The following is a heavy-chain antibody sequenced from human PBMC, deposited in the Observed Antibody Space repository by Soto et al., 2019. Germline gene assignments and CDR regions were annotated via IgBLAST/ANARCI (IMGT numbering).Heavy chain of an antibody. CDR2: VNPSGGHT. CDR1: GDTFTDYY. V-gene: IGHV1-46*01. CDR3: ARGGHVVVVTAAFDY. D-gene: IGHD2-21*02. Sequence: QVQLMQSGAEVKKPGASVKVSCKASGDTFTDYYIHWVRQAPGQGLEWMGTVNPSGGHTTYAQHFLGRVTMTRDTSTSTLSMELTSLTSDDTAIYYCARGGHVVVVTAAFDYWGQGTLVTVAS. J-gene: IGHJ4*02.